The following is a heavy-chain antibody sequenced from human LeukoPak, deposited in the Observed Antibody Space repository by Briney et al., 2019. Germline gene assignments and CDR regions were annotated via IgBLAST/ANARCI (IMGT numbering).Heavy chain of an antibody. J-gene: IGHJ6*02. Sequence: GGSLRLSCAASGFTFSSYSMNWVRQAPGKGLEWVSSISSSSSYIYFVDSVKGRFTSSRDNSKNTLYLQTNNVRVEDTGVYYCAARGGGYYYGMDIWGQGTTVTVSS. CDR1: GFTFSSYS. D-gene: IGHD3-16*01. V-gene: IGHV3-21*04. CDR3: AARGGGYYYGMDI. CDR2: ISSSSSYI.